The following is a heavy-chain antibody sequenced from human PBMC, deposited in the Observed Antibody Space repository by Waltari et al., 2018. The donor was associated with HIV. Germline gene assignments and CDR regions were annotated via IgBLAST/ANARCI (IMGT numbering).Heavy chain of an antibody. Sequence: EVQLVESGGGLVQPGRSLRLSCAASGFTFDAYAMHWVRQVSGKGLEWVSGISWNSDRTGYADSVKGRFTISRDNAKTSLYLQMNSLRTEDTALYYCAKAESFFHPPDYWGQGTLVTVSS. CDR2: ISWNSDRT. D-gene: IGHD1-26*01. J-gene: IGHJ4*02. V-gene: IGHV3-9*01. CDR3: AKAESFFHPPDY. CDR1: GFTFDAYA.